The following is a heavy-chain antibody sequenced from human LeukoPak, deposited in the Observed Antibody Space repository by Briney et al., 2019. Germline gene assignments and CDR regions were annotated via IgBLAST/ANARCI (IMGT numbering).Heavy chain of an antibody. Sequence: GGSLRLSCAASGFTFSSYSMNWVRQAPGTGLEWVSSISSSSSYIYYADSVKGRFTISRDNAKNSLYLQMNSLRAEDTAVYYCASMGWAAAGDKGGYFDYWGQGTLVTVSS. V-gene: IGHV3-21*01. D-gene: IGHD6-13*01. CDR1: GFTFSSYS. CDR2: ISSSSSYI. CDR3: ASMGWAAAGDKGGYFDY. J-gene: IGHJ4*02.